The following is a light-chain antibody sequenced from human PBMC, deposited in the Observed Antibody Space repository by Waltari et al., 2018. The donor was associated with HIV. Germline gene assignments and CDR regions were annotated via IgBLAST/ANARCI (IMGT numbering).Light chain of an antibody. CDR3: QQYGTSPYT. J-gene: IGKJ2*01. CDR2: GAS. Sequence: EIVLTQSPGPLSLSPGERATLSCRASQSVSSSYLAWYQHKPGQAPRLLIYGASNRATGIPDRFSGSGSGTDFTLSISRLEPEDFAVFYCQQYGTSPYTFGQGTKLEIK. V-gene: IGKV3-20*01. CDR1: QSVSSSY.